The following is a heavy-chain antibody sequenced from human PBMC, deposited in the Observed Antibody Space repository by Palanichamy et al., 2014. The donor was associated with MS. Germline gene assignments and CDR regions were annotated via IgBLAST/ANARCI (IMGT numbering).Heavy chain of an antibody. J-gene: IGHJ4*02. CDR2: IYPGDSDI. D-gene: IGHD5-18*01. Sequence: IYPGDSDIRYSPSFQGQVTISAAKSISTAYLQWSGLKASDTAMYYCARQTGYSCGAIDYWGQGTLVTVSS. V-gene: IGHV5-51*01. CDR3: ARQTGYSCGAIDY.